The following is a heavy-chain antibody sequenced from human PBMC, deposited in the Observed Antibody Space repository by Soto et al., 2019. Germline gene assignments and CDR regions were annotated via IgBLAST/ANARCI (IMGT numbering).Heavy chain of an antibody. CDR3: AKVTGYYMDH. Sequence: EVQVVESGGGLVKPGGSLRLSCAASGFTFSSHSMNWVRQAPGKGLEWVSTISSSSTYIYYADSVKGRFTISRDSAKNSLYLQMNSLRAEDTAVYYCAKVTGYYMDHWGQGTLVTVSS. CDR1: GFTFSSHS. CDR2: ISSSSTYI. J-gene: IGHJ4*02. D-gene: IGHD3-9*01. V-gene: IGHV3-21*04.